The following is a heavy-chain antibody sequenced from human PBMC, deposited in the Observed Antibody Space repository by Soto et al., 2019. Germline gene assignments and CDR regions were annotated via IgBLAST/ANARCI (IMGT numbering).Heavy chain of an antibody. J-gene: IGHJ3*02. V-gene: IGHV5-51*01. D-gene: IGHD6-13*01. CDR3: AAGYTTGPDAFDI. Sequence: PGESLKLSCKGSGYNFANYWIGLVRQMPGKGLEWMGMIFPGDSDTKNSPSLQGQITMSVDKSDSSAYLQWRSLKASDTAMYYCAAGYTTGPDAFDIWGQGTMVTVSS. CDR1: GYNFANYW. CDR2: IFPGDSDT.